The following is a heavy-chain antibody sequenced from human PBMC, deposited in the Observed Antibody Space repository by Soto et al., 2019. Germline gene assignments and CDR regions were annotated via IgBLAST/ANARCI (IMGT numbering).Heavy chain of an antibody. V-gene: IGHV1-46*01. D-gene: IGHD3-3*01. CDR1: GYTFTSYY. CDR2: INPSGGST. J-gene: IGHJ6*02. Sequence: ASVKVSCKASGYTFTSYYMHWVRQAPGQGLEWMGIINPSGGSTSYAQKFQGRVTMTRDTSTSTVYMELSSLRSEDTAVYYCARDKEDDFWSGPKPYYYYGMDVWGQGTTVTVSS. CDR3: ARDKEDDFWSGPKPYYYYGMDV.